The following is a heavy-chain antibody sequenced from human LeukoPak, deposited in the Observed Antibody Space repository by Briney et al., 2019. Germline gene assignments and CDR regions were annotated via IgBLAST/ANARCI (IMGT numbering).Heavy chain of an antibody. D-gene: IGHD1-26*01. Sequence: ASVKVSCKASGYTFTSYGISWVRQAPGQGLEWMGWISAYNGNTNYAQKLQGRVTMTTDTSTSTAYMELRSLRSDDTAVYYCARDPRSGSYFLPMLLLGPPYVNAFDIWGQGTMVTVSS. J-gene: IGHJ3*02. CDR1: GYTFTSYG. V-gene: IGHV1-18*01. CDR2: ISAYNGNT. CDR3: ARDPRSGSYFLPMLLLGPPYVNAFDI.